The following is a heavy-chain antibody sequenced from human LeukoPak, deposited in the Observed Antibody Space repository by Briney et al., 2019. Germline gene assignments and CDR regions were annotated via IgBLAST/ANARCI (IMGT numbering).Heavy chain of an antibody. CDR2: IVVGSGNT. CDR1: GFTFTSSA. D-gene: IGHD1-26*01. V-gene: IGHV1-58*01. CDR3: AADFAYSGGYWGHNWFDP. Sequence: EASVKVSCKASGFTFTSSAVQWVRQARGQHLEWIGWIVVGSGNTNYAQKFQERVTITRDMSTSTAYMELSSLRSEDTAVYYCAADFAYSGGYWGHNWFDPWGQGTLVTVSS. J-gene: IGHJ5*02.